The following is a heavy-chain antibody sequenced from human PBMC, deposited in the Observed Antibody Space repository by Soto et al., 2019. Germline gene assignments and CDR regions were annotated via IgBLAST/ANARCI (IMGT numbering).Heavy chain of an antibody. J-gene: IGHJ6*03. D-gene: IGHD2-15*01. Sequence: ASVKVSCKASGYTFTSYYMHWVRQAPGQGLEWMGIINPSGGSTSYAQKFQGRVTMTRDTSTSTVYMELSSLRSEDTAVYYCARESLLYCSGGSCYPEDYYYYYYMDVWGKGTTVTVSS. V-gene: IGHV1-46*03. CDR1: GYTFTSYY. CDR2: INPSGGST. CDR3: ARESLLYCSGGSCYPEDYYYYYYMDV.